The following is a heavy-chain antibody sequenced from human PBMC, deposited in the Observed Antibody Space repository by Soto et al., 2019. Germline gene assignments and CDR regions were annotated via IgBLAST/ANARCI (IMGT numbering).Heavy chain of an antibody. CDR3: ARRVRGTTHQYNWFDP. Sequence: SETLSLTCTVSGGSISSYYWSWIRQPPGKGLEWIGYIYYSGSTNYNPSLKSRVTISVDTSKNQFSLKLSSVTAADTAVYYCARRVRGTTHQYNWFDPWGQGTLVTVSS. CDR2: IYYSGST. J-gene: IGHJ5*02. V-gene: IGHV4-59*08. D-gene: IGHD3-10*01. CDR1: GGSISSYY.